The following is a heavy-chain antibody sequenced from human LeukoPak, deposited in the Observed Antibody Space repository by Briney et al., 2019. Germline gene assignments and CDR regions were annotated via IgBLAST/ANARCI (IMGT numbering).Heavy chain of an antibody. V-gene: IGHV1-46*01. CDR3: ARAPPDYGVTTYYFDY. CDR2: INPSGGST. D-gene: IGHD4-17*01. J-gene: IGHJ4*02. Sequence: GASVKVSCKASGYTFTSYYMHWVRQAPGQGLEWMGIINPSGGSTSYAQKFQGRVTMTRDTSTSTVYMELSSLRSEDTAVYYCARAPPDYGVTTYYFDYWGQGTLVTVSS. CDR1: GYTFTSYY.